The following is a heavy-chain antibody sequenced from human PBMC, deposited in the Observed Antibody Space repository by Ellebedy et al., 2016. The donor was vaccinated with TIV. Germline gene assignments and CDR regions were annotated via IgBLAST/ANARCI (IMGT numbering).Heavy chain of an antibody. CDR3: ARSLLIFTFDKCYFDL. D-gene: IGHD3/OR15-3a*01. CDR2: IFDTGST. V-gene: IGHV4-39*01. J-gene: IGHJ2*01. CDR1: GGSISGSSYY. Sequence: GSLRLSCTVSGGSISGSSYYWGWIRQPPGKGLEWIGNIFDTGSTYYNPSLKSRVTISVDTSKNQFSLKLSSVTAAETAVYYCARSLLIFTFDKCYFDLWGRGTLVTVSS.